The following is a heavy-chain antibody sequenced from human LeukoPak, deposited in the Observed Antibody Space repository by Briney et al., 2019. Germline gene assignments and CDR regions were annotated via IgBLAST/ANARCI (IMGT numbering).Heavy chain of an antibody. Sequence: GGSLRLSCSASGFTFSTYAMHWVRQAPGKGLEYVSAISSNGGSTYYADSVKGKFTISRDNSKNTLYLQMSSLRAEDTAVYYCVKGKKSTVLTPVDYWGQGTLVTVSS. D-gene: IGHD4-23*01. CDR3: VKGKKSTVLTPVDY. J-gene: IGHJ4*02. CDR1: GFTFSTYA. V-gene: IGHV3-64D*06. CDR2: ISSNGGST.